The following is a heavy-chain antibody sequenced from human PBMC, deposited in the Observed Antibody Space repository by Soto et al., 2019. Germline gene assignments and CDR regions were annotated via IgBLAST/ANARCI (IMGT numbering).Heavy chain of an antibody. Sequence: QVQLQQWGAGLLKPSETLSLTCAVYGGSFSGYYWSWIRQPPGKGLECIGEINHSGSTNYNPSLKSRVTISVDTSKNQFSLKLSSVTAADTAVYYCARGLRYYDSSGYYYVPIFDYWGQGTLVTVSS. CDR1: GGSFSGYY. CDR2: INHSGST. V-gene: IGHV4-34*01. CDR3: ARGLRYYDSSGYYYVPIFDY. D-gene: IGHD3-22*01. J-gene: IGHJ4*02.